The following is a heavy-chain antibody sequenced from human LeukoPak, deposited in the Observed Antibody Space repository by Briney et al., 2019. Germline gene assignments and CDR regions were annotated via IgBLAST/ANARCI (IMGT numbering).Heavy chain of an antibody. CDR3: ARKDYYGSGAIDY. V-gene: IGHV4-39*07. CDR2: IYYSGNT. D-gene: IGHD3-10*01. J-gene: IGHJ4*02. CDR1: GVSISSSNSY. Sequence: PSETLSLTCTVSGVSISSSNSYWGWIRQPPGKGLEWIGSIYYSGNTYYNASLKSQVSISIDTSKNQFSLKLSSVTAADTAVYYCARKDYYGSGAIDYWGQGTLVTVSS.